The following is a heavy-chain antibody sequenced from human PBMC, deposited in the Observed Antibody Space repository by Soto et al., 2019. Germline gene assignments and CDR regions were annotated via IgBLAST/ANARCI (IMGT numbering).Heavy chain of an antibody. CDR3: ARDIVGRFLEWLSPDYYYGMDV. D-gene: IGHD3-3*01. CDR1: GFTFSDYY. J-gene: IGHJ6*02. V-gene: IGHV3-11*01. Sequence: GVPLRLSCAASGFTFSDYYMSWISQAPGKGLEWVSYISSSGSTIYYADSVKGRFTISRDNAKNSLYLQMNSLRAEDTAVYYYARDIVGRFLEWLSPDYYYGMDVWGQGTTVTVSS. CDR2: ISSSGSTI.